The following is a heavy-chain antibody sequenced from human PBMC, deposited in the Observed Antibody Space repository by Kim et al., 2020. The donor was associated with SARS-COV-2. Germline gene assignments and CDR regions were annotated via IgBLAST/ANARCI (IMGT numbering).Heavy chain of an antibody. D-gene: IGHD3-10*01. V-gene: IGHV3-23*01. CDR1: GFTFSSYA. CDR3: AKDGSGSYYNHNFDY. Sequence: GGSLRLSCAGSGFTFSSYAMSWVRQAPGKGLEWVSGISGSGGSTYYTEYVTGRFAISRDNSKNTLYLQMNSLRAEDTAVYYCAKDGSGSYYNHNFDYWG. CDR2: ISGSGGST. J-gene: IGHJ4*01.